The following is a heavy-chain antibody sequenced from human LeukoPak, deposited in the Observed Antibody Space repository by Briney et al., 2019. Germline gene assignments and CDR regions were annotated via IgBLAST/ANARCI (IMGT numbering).Heavy chain of an antibody. J-gene: IGHJ5*02. V-gene: IGHV1-18*01. CDR3: ARGSLWFGENSDWFDP. Sequence: ASVKVSCKASGYTFTKYGITWVRQAPGQGLEWMGWIGGHNGNTNYAQNIQGRVTMTTDTSTSTAYMELRSLISDDTAVYYCARGSLWFGENSDWFDPWGQGTLVTVSS. CDR2: IGGHNGNT. D-gene: IGHD3-10*01. CDR1: GYTFTKYG.